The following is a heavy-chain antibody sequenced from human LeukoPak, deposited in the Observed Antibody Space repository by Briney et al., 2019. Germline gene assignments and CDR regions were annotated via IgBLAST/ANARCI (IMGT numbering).Heavy chain of an antibody. J-gene: IGHJ4*02. V-gene: IGHV4-59*08. CDR2: IYYSGSI. CDR1: GGSISSYY. D-gene: IGHD5-24*01. CDR3: ARQLQEKTFFDY. Sequence: PSETLSLTCTVSGGSISSYYWSWIRQPPGKGLEWIGYIYYSGSINYNPSLKSRVTISVDTSKNQFSLKLSSVTAADTAVYYCARQLQEKTFFDYWGQGTLVTVSS.